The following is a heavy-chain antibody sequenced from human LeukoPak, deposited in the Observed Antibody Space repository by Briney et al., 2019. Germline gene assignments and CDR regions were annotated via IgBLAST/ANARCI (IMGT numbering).Heavy chain of an antibody. Sequence: ASVKVSCKVSGYTLTELSLHWVRQAPGKGLEWMGGFDPEDGETIYAQKFQGRVTMTEDTSTNTAYMELSSLRSEDTAVYYCARASSNWYSSDYWGQGTLVTVSS. D-gene: IGHD6-13*01. CDR2: FDPEDGET. CDR3: ARASSNWYSSDY. CDR1: GYTLTELS. J-gene: IGHJ4*02. V-gene: IGHV1-24*01.